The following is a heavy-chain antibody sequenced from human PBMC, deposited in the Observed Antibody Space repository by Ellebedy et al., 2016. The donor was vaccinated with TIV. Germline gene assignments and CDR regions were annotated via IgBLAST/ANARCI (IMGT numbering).Heavy chain of an antibody. CDR2: IYYTIGRS. CDR3: ARHIVVPTPGFEY. Sequence: SETLSLTCTVSGSSISDYYWTWIRQPPGKGLEWIGYIYYTIGRSNYIPSLTSRVTISVDTSKNQVSLKLSSVTAADTAVYYCARHIVVPTPGFEYWGQGALVTVSS. J-gene: IGHJ4*02. CDR1: GSSISDYY. D-gene: IGHD1-26*01. V-gene: IGHV4-59*08.